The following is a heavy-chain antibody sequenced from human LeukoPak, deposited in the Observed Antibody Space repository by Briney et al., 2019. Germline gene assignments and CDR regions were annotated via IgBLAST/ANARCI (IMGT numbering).Heavy chain of an antibody. CDR1: CGSISSGDYY. Sequence: SETLSLTCTVSCGSISSGDYYCSWIRQPPGKGLEWIGYIYYSGSTYYNPSLKSRVTISVDTSKNQFSLKLSSVTAADTAVYYCARGDRGYYYGMDVWGQGTTVTVSS. V-gene: IGHV4-30-4*01. CDR2: IYYSGST. D-gene: IGHD2-15*01. CDR3: ARGDRGYYYGMDV. J-gene: IGHJ6*02.